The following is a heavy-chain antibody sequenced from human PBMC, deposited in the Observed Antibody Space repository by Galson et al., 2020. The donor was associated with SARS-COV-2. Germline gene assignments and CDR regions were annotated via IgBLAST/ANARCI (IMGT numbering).Heavy chain of an antibody. J-gene: IGHJ4*02. CDR2: IRGGGDVT. D-gene: IGHD3-22*01. CDR1: GFTFSNYA. Sequence: TGGSLRLSCAASGFTFSNYAMAWVRQAPGKGLQWVSCIRGGGDVTYYADSVKGRFTISRDNSEKTLYLQLDSLRAEDTAVYYCAKASSGYYNFDFWGQGTLVTVSS. CDR3: AKASSGYYNFDF. V-gene: IGHV3-23*01.